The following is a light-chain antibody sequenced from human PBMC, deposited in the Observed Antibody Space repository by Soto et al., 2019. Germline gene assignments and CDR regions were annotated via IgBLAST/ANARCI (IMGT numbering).Light chain of an antibody. CDR3: QQYGSSGT. Sequence: EIVLTQSPCTLSLSPGGRATLSFMASRSASHNYLAWCQHTPGQAPRLLIYAASNRATGIPDTFSGSGSATDFTLHISRLEPEDFAVYYCQQYGSSGTFGQGTKVDIK. J-gene: IGKJ1*01. V-gene: IGKV3-20*01. CDR1: RSASHNY. CDR2: AAS.